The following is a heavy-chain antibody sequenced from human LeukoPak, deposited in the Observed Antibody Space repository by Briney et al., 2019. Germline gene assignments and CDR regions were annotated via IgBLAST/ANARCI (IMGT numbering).Heavy chain of an antibody. CDR1: GFAFSSYW. V-gene: IGHV3-74*01. Sequence: PGGSLRLSCAASGFAFSSYWLHWVRQVPGKGLVWVLRINTDGSSATYAVSVRGRFTISRDNAKNTLDLQMNSLRAEDTALYYCVRVRSGYYFDSWGQGTLVTVSS. D-gene: IGHD3-22*01. J-gene: IGHJ4*02. CDR2: INTDGSSA. CDR3: VRVRSGYYFDS.